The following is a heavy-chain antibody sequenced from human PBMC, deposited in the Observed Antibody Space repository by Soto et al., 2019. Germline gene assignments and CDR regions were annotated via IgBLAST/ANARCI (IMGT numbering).Heavy chain of an antibody. CDR3: AKDLPDYDFWSGPGGNAFEI. Sequence: GGSLRLSCAASGFTFDDYAMHWVRQAPGKGLEWVSGISWNSGSIGYADSVKGRFTISRDNAKNSLYLQMNSLRAEDTALYYCAKDLPDYDFWSGPGGNAFEIWGQGTMVTVSS. V-gene: IGHV3-9*01. CDR1: GFTFDDYA. J-gene: IGHJ3*02. CDR2: ISWNSGSI. D-gene: IGHD3-3*01.